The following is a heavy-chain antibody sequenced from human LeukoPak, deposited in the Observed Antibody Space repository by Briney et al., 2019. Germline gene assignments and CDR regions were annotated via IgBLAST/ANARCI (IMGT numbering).Heavy chain of an antibody. J-gene: IGHJ4*02. CDR1: GYSISSGYY. Sequence: TSETLSLTCTVSGYSISSGYYWGWIRQPPGKGLEWIGSIYHSGSTYYNPSLKSRVTISVDKSKNQFSLKLSSVTAADTAVYYCARRDYYGSGSYPYWGQGTLVTVSS. D-gene: IGHD3-10*01. CDR3: ARRDYYGSGSYPY. CDR2: IYHSGST. V-gene: IGHV4-38-2*02.